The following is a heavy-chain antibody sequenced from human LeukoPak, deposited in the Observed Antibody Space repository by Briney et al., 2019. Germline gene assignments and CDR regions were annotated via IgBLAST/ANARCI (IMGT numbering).Heavy chain of an antibody. CDR3: ARTIFGRYMDV. CDR1: GYTFTSYG. Sequence: GASVKVSCKASGYTFTSYGISWVRQAPGQGLEWMGWISAYNGNTNYAQKLQGRVTITRNTSISTAYMELSSLRSEDTAVYYCARTIFGRYMDVWGKGTTVTVSS. CDR2: ISAYNGNT. D-gene: IGHD3-3*01. J-gene: IGHJ6*03. V-gene: IGHV1-18*01.